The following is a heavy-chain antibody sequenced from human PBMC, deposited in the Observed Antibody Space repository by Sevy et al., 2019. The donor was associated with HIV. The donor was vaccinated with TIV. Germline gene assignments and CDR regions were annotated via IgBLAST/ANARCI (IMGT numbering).Heavy chain of an antibody. V-gene: IGHV3-23*01. D-gene: IGHD3-22*01. CDR1: GFSFDSYG. Sequence: GGSLRLSCAVSGFSFDSYGMTWVRQAPGKGLEWVSGISGSGTRTYYADSVKGRFSISRDNSKNRLYLQMNSLRSEDTAKVYCAKGGGGHYDPDEIGYYFYYYNMDVWGKGTTVTVSS. CDR3: AKGGGGHYDPDEIGYYFYYYNMDV. CDR2: ISGSGTRT. J-gene: IGHJ6*03.